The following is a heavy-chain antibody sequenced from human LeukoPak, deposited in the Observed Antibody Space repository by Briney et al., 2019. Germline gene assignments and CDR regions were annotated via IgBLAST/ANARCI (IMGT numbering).Heavy chain of an antibody. CDR1: GFTFSSYA. Sequence: GGSLRLSCAASGFTFSSYAMSWVRQAPGKGLEWVSAIRGSGGGTYYAESVKGRFTISRDNAKNSLFLEMNSLRAEDTAVYYCARGRVVSDDALDIWGQGTVVTVSS. CDR2: IRGSGGGT. V-gene: IGHV3-23*01. D-gene: IGHD3-3*01. CDR3: ARGRVVSDDALDI. J-gene: IGHJ3*02.